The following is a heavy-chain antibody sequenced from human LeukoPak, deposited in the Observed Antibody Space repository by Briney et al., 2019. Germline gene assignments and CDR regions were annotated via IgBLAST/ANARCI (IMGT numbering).Heavy chain of an antibody. V-gene: IGHV4-30-4*01. J-gene: IGHJ4*02. CDR1: GGSISSGDYY. Sequence: SQTLSLTCTVSGGSISSGDYYWSWIRQPPGKGLEWIGYIYYSGSTYYNPSLKSRVTISVDTSKNQFSLKLSSVTAADTAVYYRARYDFWSKYFDYWGQGTLVTVSS. CDR2: IYYSGST. D-gene: IGHD3-3*01. CDR3: ARYDFWSKYFDY.